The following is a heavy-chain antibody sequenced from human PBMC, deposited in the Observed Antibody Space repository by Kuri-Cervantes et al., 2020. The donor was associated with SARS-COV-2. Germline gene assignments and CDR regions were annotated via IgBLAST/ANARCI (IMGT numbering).Heavy chain of an antibody. Sequence: GESLKISCAASGFTFSSYAMSWVRQAPGKGLEWVSAISGSGGSTYYADSVKGRFTISRGNSKNTLFLQMKSLRAEDTAVYYCANDLHPPLYYNKDYFYGMDVWGQGTTVTVSS. CDR3: ANDLHPPLYYNKDYFYGMDV. CDR1: GFTFSSYA. CDR2: ISGSGGST. D-gene: IGHD4-11*01. V-gene: IGHV3-23*01. J-gene: IGHJ6*02.